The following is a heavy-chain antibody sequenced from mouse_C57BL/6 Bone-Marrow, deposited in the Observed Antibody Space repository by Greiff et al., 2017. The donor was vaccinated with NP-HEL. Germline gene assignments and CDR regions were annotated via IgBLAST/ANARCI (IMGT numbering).Heavy chain of an antibody. D-gene: IGHD1-1*01. CDR2: ISDGGSYT. CDR1: GFTFSSYA. Sequence: EVKVVESGGGLVKPGGSLKLSCAASGFTFSSYAMSWVRQTPEKRLEWVATISDGGSYTYYPDNVKGRFTISRDNAKNNLYLQMSHLKAEDTAMYYCARDPDITTVVATPAYWGQGTLVTVSA. J-gene: IGHJ3*01. CDR3: ARDPDITTVVATPAY. V-gene: IGHV5-4*01.